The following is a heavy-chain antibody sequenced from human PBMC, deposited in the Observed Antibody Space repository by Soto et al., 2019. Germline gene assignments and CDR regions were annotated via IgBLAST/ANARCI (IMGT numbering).Heavy chain of an antibody. CDR2: VSHDGKSG. CDR1: GFTFSSYA. CDR3: ARLDKFNGGWS. Sequence: QVQLVESGGGVVQPGRSLRLSCAASGFTFSSYAMHWVRRAPGKGLEWVAAVSHDGKSGFYADSVSGRFTVSRDNSNNLVYLQMERLRPEDTALFDCARLDKFNGGWSWGQGTAVTVSS. D-gene: IGHD6-19*01. J-gene: IGHJ4*02. V-gene: IGHV3-30*14.